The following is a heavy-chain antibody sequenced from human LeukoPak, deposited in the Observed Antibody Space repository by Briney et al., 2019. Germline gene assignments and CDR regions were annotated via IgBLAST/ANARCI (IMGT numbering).Heavy chain of an antibody. V-gene: IGHV3-30*18. CDR3: AQWAGVRGVITPFDY. CDR1: EFTFSNSG. D-gene: IGHD3-10*01. Sequence: PGGCLRLSCAASEFTFSNSGMHWVRQAPGKGGEWVAFISYDGSNQYYSDSVKGRFTISRDNSKNTLYLQLNSLRAEDTAVYYCAQWAGVRGVITPFDYWGQGTLVTVSS. CDR2: ISYDGSNQ. J-gene: IGHJ4*02.